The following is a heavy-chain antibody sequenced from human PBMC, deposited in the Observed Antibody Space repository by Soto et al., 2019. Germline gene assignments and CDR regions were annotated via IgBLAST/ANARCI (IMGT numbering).Heavy chain of an antibody. Sequence: EVQLLDSGGGLVQPGGSLRLSCAASGFTFSSFAMNWVRQAPGKGLEWVSVISGSGDRTYYADSVKGRFTISRDNSKNTVYLQMNSLRAEDTAVYYCAKDTYGSGDRGMFDYWGQGTLVTVSS. CDR3: AKDTYGSGDRGMFDY. CDR2: ISGSGDRT. V-gene: IGHV3-23*01. CDR1: GFTFSSFA. J-gene: IGHJ4*02. D-gene: IGHD1-26*01.